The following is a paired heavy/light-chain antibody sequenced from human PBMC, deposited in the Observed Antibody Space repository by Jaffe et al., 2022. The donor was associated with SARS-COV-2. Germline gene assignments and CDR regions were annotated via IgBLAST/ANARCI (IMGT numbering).Light chain of an antibody. J-gene: IGKJ4*01. CDR3: QQSYTWVS. CDR1: QNIKNY. Sequence: DIQMTQSPSSLSASVGDRVTITCRASQNIKNYLNWYQHKPGKAPNLLISATSSLQSGVPSRFSGSGSGTDFTLTISSLQPEDFATYYCQQSYTWVSFGGGTKVDIK. CDR2: ATS. V-gene: IGKV1-39*01.
Heavy chain of an antibody. CDR2: FYWDDDK. J-gene: IGHJ3*01. V-gene: IGHV2-5*02. Sequence: QITLKESGPTVVKPTQTLTLTCSFSGFSLSSTGLGVGWIRQPPGKALEWLALFYWDDDKRYNPSLKTRLTVTRDTSKDQVVLTMTNVDPVDTATYYCAHSQRLFDGFDVWGQGTLVTVSS. CDR3: AHSQRLFDGFDV. CDR1: GFSLSSTGLG. D-gene: IGHD3-22*01.